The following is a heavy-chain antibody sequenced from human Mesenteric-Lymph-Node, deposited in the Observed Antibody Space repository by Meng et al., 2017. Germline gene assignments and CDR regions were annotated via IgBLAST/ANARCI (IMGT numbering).Heavy chain of an antibody. CDR3: TKNGAYSLEY. CDR1: GGSSGRGSG. D-gene: IGHD2-15*01. CDR2: FFHSGVT. J-gene: IGHJ4*02. V-gene: IGHV4-4*01. Sequence: VPAHESGPGLVKPSESLLLNCAVTGGSSGRGSGWSWVRQPPGKGLQWIGEFFHSGVTKYNPSLKSRATISVDTSNNHFSLELSSVTAADKAVYCCTKNGAYSLEYWGQGTLVTVSS.